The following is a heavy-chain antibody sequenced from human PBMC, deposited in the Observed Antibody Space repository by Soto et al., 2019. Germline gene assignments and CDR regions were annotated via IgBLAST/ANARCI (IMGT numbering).Heavy chain of an antibody. Sequence: SVKVSCKASGLTFTSSAMQWVRQARGQRLEWIGWIVVGSGNTNYAQKFQERVTITRDMSTSTAYMELSSLRSEDTAVYYCAARCVTGTTRWFDYWGQGTLVTVSS. D-gene: IGHD1-20*01. J-gene: IGHJ4*02. CDR2: IVVGSGNT. CDR1: GLTFTSSA. V-gene: IGHV1-58*02. CDR3: AARCVTGTTRWFDY.